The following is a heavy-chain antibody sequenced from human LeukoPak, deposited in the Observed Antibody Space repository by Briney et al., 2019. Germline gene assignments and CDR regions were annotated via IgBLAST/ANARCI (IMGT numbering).Heavy chain of an antibody. CDR1: GDSVSSNSAA. CDR2: TYYRSKWYN. V-gene: IGHV6-1*01. J-gene: IGHJ5*02. D-gene: IGHD3-22*01. Sequence: SQTLSLTFAISGDSVSSNSAAWNWLRQSPSRGLEWLGRTYYRSKWYNDYAVSVKSRITINPDTSKNQFSLQLNSVTPEDTAVYYCARTYYYDSSGSYTMVNWFDPWGQGALVTVSS. CDR3: ARTYYYDSSGSYTMVNWFDP.